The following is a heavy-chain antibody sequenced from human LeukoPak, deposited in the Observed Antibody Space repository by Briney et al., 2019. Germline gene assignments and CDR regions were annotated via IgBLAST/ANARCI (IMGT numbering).Heavy chain of an antibody. J-gene: IGHJ4*02. V-gene: IGHV1-2*02. CDR1: GYSFTGYD. CDR3: ARHPNLDY. Sequence: ASVKVSCKASGYSFTGYDLHWVRQAPGQGLEWMGWIDPNSGGTSYAQKFQGRVTMTRDTSISTAYMELSSLRSDDTAVYYCARHPNLDYWGQGTLVTVSS. CDR2: IDPNSGGT.